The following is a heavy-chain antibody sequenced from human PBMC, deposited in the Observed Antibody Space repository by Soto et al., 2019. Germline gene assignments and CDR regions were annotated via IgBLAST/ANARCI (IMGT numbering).Heavy chain of an antibody. CDR1: GFSLTSTAVG. CDR3: AHGSGWLSDY. J-gene: IGHJ4*02. D-gene: IGHD6-19*01. V-gene: IGHV2-5*02. CDR2: IYWDDDN. Sequence: QITLKESGPTLVKPTQTLTLTCSFSGFSLTSTAVGVNWIRQPPGKALEWLALIYWDDDNHFSPSLKSRLSVTKDTSKNHVVITMTNMDPVDTATYYCAHGSGWLSDYWGQGILVTVSS.